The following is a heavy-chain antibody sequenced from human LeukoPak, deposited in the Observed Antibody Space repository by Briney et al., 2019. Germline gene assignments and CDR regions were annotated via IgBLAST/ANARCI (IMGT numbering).Heavy chain of an antibody. D-gene: IGHD3-22*01. CDR3: ARVYYDSSGYNRYYFDY. V-gene: IGHV1-18*01. Sequence: ASVKVSCKASGYTFTSYGISWVRQAPGQGLEWMGWISAYNGNTNYAQKLQGRVTMTTDTSTSTAYMELRSLRSDDTAVYYCARVYYDSSGYNRYYFDYWGQGALVTVSS. J-gene: IGHJ4*02. CDR1: GYTFTSYG. CDR2: ISAYNGNT.